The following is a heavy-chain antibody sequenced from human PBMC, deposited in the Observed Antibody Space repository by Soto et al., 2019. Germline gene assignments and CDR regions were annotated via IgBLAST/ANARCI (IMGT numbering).Heavy chain of an antibody. V-gene: IGHV3-21*01. CDR3: ARGFRNGFNV. D-gene: IGHD2-8*01. Sequence: EVQLVESGGGLVKPGGSLRLSCVASGFTFSGYSINWVRQAPGKGLEWVSYISGPSIYIYYADSVKGRFTISRDNAKSAVYLQMNSVRAEDTAVYYFARGFRNGFNVWGQGTTVSVSS. CDR2: ISGPSIYI. CDR1: GFTFSGYS. J-gene: IGHJ6*02.